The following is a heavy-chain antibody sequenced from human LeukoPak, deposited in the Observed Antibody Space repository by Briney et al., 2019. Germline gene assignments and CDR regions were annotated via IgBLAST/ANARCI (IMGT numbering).Heavy chain of an antibody. Sequence: PSGTLSLTCAVSGGSIRSSNWWSWVRQPPGKGLEWIGEIHHSGSTNYNPSLESRVTISVDKSKNQFSLKLRSVTAADTAVYYCARDKFPVVGATGDDGFDVWGQGTMVTVSS. CDR1: GGSIRSSNW. D-gene: IGHD1-26*01. CDR3: ARDKFPVVGATGDDGFDV. CDR2: IHHSGST. V-gene: IGHV4-4*02. J-gene: IGHJ3*01.